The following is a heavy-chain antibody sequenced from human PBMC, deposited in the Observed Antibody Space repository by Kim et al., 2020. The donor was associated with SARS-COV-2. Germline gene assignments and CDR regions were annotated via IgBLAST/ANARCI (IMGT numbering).Heavy chain of an antibody. V-gene: IGHV3-23*01. CDR3: AKDDVEAMDPYYYYGMDV. CDR1: GFTFSSYA. CDR2: ISGSGGST. J-gene: IGHJ6*02. Sequence: GGSLRLSCAASGFTFSSYAMSWVRQAPGKGLEWVSAISGSGGSTYYADSVKGRFTISRDNSKNTLYLQMNSLRAEDTAVYYCAKDDVEAMDPYYYYGMDVWGQGTTVTVSS. D-gene: IGHD5-18*01.